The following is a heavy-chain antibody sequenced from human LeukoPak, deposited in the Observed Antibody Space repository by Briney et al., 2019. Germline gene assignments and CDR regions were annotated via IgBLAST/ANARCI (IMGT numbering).Heavy chain of an antibody. D-gene: IGHD4-17*01. V-gene: IGHV1-2*02. J-gene: IGHJ5*02. CDR2: INPNSGGT. Sequence: GASVKVSCKASGYTFTGCYMHWVRQAPGQGLEWMGWINPNSGGTNYAQKFQGRVTMTRDTSISTAYMELSRLRSDDTAVYYCARDPNLRYDWFDPWGQGTLVTVSS. CDR1: GYTFTGCY. CDR3: ARDPNLRYDWFDP.